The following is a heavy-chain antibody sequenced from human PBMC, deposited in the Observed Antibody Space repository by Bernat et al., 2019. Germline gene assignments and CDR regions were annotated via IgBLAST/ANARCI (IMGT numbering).Heavy chain of an antibody. CDR3: ARREDFDY. CDR2: ISYDGSNK. Sequence: QVQLVESGGGVVQPGRSLRLSCAASGFTFSSYAMHWVHQAPGKGLEWVAVISYDGSNKYYADSVKGRFTISRDNSKNTLYLQMNSLRAEDTAVYYCARREDFDYWGQGTLVTVSS. J-gene: IGHJ4*02. CDR1: GFTFSSYA. D-gene: IGHD5-24*01. V-gene: IGHV3-30-3*01.